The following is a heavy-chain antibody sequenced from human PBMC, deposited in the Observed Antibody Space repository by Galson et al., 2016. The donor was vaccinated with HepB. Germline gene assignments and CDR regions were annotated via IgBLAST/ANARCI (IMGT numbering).Heavy chain of an antibody. Sequence: SLRLSCAASGFTFSSYWMHWVRQAPGKGRVWVSFINNDGSSTTYADSVKGRFTISRDNAKNTLLLQINSLKAEDTAVYYCARSSSWYPYFFDYWGRGTLVTVSS. CDR2: INNDGSST. D-gene: IGHD6-13*01. J-gene: IGHJ4*02. CDR1: GFTFSSYW. V-gene: IGHV3-74*01. CDR3: ARSSSWYPYFFDY.